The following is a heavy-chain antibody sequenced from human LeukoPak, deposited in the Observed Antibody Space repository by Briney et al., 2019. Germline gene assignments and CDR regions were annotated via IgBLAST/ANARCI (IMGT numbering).Heavy chain of an antibody. CDR3: ARERQEDIVVVPVAIRNWFDP. CDR1: GYTFTSYY. V-gene: IGHV1-46*01. D-gene: IGHD2-2*02. Sequence: ASVKVSCKASGYTFTSYYMHWVRQAPGQGLEWMGIINPSGGSTSYAQKFQGRVTMTRDMSTSTVYMELSSLRSEDTAVYYCARERQEDIVVVPVAIRNWFDPWGQGTLVTVSS. J-gene: IGHJ5*02. CDR2: INPSGGST.